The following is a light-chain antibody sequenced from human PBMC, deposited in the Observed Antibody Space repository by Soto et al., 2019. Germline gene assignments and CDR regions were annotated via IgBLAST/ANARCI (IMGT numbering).Light chain of an antibody. CDR3: QQYSDSPPLFT. J-gene: IGKJ3*01. CDR2: GAS. Sequence: EVVLTQSPATLSLSPGERATLSCRASENVRTFVDWYQQKPGQAPRLLIYGASNRATGIPARFSGSGSGTDFTLTISDLEPEDFAVYYCQQYSDSPPLFTFGPGTKVNI. CDR1: ENVRTF. V-gene: IGKV3-11*01.